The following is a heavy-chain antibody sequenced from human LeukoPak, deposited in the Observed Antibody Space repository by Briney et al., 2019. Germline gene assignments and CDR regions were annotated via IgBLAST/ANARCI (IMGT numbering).Heavy chain of an antibody. CDR1: GYTFTSYD. Sequence: AASVQVSCKASGYTFTSYDINWVRQATGQGLAWMGWMNPNSGNTGYAQKFQGRVTMTRNTSISTAYMELSSLRSEDTAVYYCASRRVGSSSPRSFDYWGQGTLVTVSS. CDR3: ASRRVGSSSPRSFDY. D-gene: IGHD6-13*01. V-gene: IGHV1-8*01. CDR2: MNPNSGNT. J-gene: IGHJ4*02.